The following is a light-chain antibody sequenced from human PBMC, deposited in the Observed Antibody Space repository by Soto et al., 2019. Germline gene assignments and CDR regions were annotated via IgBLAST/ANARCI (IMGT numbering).Light chain of an antibody. CDR1: QIISSN. J-gene: IGKJ4*02. V-gene: IGKV3-20*01. CDR3: QQYGSSPLT. Sequence: EIVMTQSPATLSVSPGERATLSCRASQIISSNLAWYQQKPGQAPRLLIYGASSRATGIPDRFSGSGSGTDFTLTISRLEPEDFAVYYCQQYGSSPLTFGGGTKVDIK. CDR2: GAS.